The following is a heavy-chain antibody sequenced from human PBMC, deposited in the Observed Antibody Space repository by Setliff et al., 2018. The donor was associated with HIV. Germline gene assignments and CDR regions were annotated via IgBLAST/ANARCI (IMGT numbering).Heavy chain of an antibody. V-gene: IGHV1-3*01. D-gene: IGHD3-10*01. CDR3: ARGALLAVFDFDY. CDR2: INVGKGDT. J-gene: IGHJ4*01. CDR1: GYTFTTYS. Sequence: GASVKVSCKASGYTFTTYSMHWVRQAPGQSLEWMGWINVGKGDTKYSQEFQGRITSTRDTSANTAYMELSSLRSDDTAVYFCARGALLAVFDFDYWGHGTLVTVSS.